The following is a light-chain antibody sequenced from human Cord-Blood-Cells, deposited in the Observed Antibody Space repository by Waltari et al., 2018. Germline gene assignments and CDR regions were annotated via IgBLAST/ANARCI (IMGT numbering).Light chain of an antibody. Sequence: EIVLTLTPGTMSLTPGERDTLSCRASQSVISSYLAWYQQKPGQAPRLLIYGASSTATGIPDRFSGSWSGTDFTLTISKLEPEDFAVYYCQQYGSSPYTFGQGTKLEIK. CDR3: QQYGSSPYT. V-gene: IGKV3-20*01. CDR1: QSVISSY. J-gene: IGKJ2*01. CDR2: GAS.